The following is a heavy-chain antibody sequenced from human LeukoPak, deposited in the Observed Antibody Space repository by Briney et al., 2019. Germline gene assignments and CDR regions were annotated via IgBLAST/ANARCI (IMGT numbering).Heavy chain of an antibody. D-gene: IGHD4-17*01. J-gene: IGHJ3*02. V-gene: IGHV4-59*01. Sequence: PSETLSLTCTVSGGSISSYYWSWIRQPPGKGLEWIGYIYYSGSTNYNPPLKSRVTISVDTSKNQFSLKLSSVTAADTAVYYCARDARVTPESDAFDIWGQGTMVTVSS. CDR1: GGSISSYY. CDR3: ARDARVTPESDAFDI. CDR2: IYYSGST.